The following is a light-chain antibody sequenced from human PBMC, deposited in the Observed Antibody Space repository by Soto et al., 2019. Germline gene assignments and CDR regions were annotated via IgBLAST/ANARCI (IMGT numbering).Light chain of an antibody. CDR3: SSYTSSSTPYV. CDR1: SSDVGGYNY. CDR2: DVS. Sequence: QSALTQPASVSGSPGQSINISCTGTSSDVGGYNYVSWYQQHPGKAPKLMIYDVSNRPSGVSNRFSGSKSGNTASLTISGLQAVDEADYYCSSYTSSSTPYVFGTGTKVTVL. V-gene: IGLV2-14*01. J-gene: IGLJ1*01.